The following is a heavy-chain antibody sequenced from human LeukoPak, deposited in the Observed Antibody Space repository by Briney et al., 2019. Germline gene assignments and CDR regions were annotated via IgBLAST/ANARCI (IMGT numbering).Heavy chain of an antibody. V-gene: IGHV3-7*01. Sequence: GGSLRLSCAASGFTFSSSWMGWVRQTPGKGLKWVANIKQDGSGETYVDSVKGRFTISRDNAKNSLYLQMNSLRVEDTSVYYCTRGGGDLWGQGTLVTVSS. CDR1: GFTFSSSW. J-gene: IGHJ4*01. CDR2: IKQDGSGE. D-gene: IGHD2-21*02. CDR3: TRGGGDL.